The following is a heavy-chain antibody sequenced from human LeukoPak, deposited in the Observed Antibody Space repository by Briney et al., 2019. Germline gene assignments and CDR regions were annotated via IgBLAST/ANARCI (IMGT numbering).Heavy chain of an antibody. CDR2: INPNSGGT. CDR3: ARGFDDRSPWFDP. J-gene: IGHJ5*02. CDR1: GYTFTGYY. Sequence: ASVKVSCKASGYTFTGYYMHWVRQAPGQGLEWRGWINPNSGGTNYAQKFQGRVTMTRDTSISTAYMELSRLRSDDTAVYYCARGFDDRSPWFDPWGQGTLVTVSS. V-gene: IGHV1-2*02. D-gene: IGHD3-22*01.